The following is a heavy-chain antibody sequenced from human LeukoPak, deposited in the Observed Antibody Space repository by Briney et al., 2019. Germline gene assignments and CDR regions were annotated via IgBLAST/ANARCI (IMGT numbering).Heavy chain of an antibody. CDR1: GGSISSSSYY. CDR3: ARGGYDFVYYYYGMDV. CDR2: IFYSGST. J-gene: IGHJ6*02. D-gene: IGHD3-3*01. V-gene: IGHV4-39*01. Sequence: PSETLSLTCTVSGGSISSSSYYWGWIRQPPGKGLEWIGSIFYSGSTYYNPSLKGRVTISVDTSKNQFSVKLSSVTAADTAVYYCARGGYDFVYYYYGMDVWGQGTTVTASS.